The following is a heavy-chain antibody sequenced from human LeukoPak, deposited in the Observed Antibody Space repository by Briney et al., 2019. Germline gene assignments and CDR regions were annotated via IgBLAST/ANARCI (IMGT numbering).Heavy chain of an antibody. D-gene: IGHD2-21*01. V-gene: IGHV1-18*01. CDR1: GYTFTSYG. CDR3: ARAPYIVRDYYYMDV. Sequence: GASVKVSCKASGYTFTSYGISWVRQAPGQGLEWMGWISAYSGNTNYAQKLQGRVTMTTDTSTSTAYMELRSLRSDDTAVYYCARAPYIVRDYYYMDVWGKGTTVTVSS. CDR2: ISAYSGNT. J-gene: IGHJ6*03.